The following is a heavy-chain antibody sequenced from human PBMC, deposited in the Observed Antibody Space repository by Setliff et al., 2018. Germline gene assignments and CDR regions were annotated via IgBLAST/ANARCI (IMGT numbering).Heavy chain of an antibody. Sequence: SETLSLTCTVSGFSITHGYFWGWIRQSPGKGLEWIGSIDYSGSAYFNPSLKSRLTMSVDKSANQFSLKLTSVTTADTAVYYCARDVGPPDEAIWFGAYMDVWGQGTTVTVSS. CDR1: GFSITHGYF. D-gene: IGHD3-10*01. V-gene: IGHV4-38-2*02. CDR3: ARDVGPPDEAIWFGAYMDV. J-gene: IGHJ6*02. CDR2: IDYSGSA.